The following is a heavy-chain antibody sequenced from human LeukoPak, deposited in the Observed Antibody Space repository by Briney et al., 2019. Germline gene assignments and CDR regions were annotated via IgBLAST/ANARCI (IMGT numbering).Heavy chain of an antibody. J-gene: IGHJ6*02. V-gene: IGHV3-13*01. CDR3: TRDRHGMAV. Sequence: GGSLRLSCAASGFTLSNYDMHWVRRGTGKGLEWVSAIGAAGDTYYQGSVKGRFTISRDEAKNFLYLQMNSLRVEDTAVYYCTRDRHGMAVWGQGTTVTVSS. CDR2: IGAAGDT. CDR1: GFTLSNYD.